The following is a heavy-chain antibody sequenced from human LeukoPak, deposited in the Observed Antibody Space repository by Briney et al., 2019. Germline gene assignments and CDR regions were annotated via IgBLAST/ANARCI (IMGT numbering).Heavy chain of an antibody. CDR1: GGSFSGYF. Sequence: PSETLSLTCAVSGGSFSGYFWSWIRQAPGKGLEFIGEINHSGSTNYSPSLKRRLSISIDTSQNHFSLRLRYVPAADTAVYYCARVVVVVPSDIKRSHYYMDAWGKGTPVTVSS. CDR2: INHSGST. V-gene: IGHV4-34*01. CDR3: ARVVVVVPSDIKRSHYYMDA. D-gene: IGHD2-2*02. J-gene: IGHJ6*03.